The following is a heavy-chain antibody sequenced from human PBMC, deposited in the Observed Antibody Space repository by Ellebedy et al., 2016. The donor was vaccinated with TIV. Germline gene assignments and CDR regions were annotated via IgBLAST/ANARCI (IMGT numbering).Heavy chain of an antibody. D-gene: IGHD2-15*01. J-gene: IGHJ4*02. Sequence: GESLKISCAASGFTFSIHGMYWVRQAPGKGLEWVAVVAADGGAKFYADSVKGQFTISRNNAKETVDLQMNGLTTDDTAMYYCARRGYCSGGSCASVPFDYWGQGTLVTVSS. CDR1: GFTFSIHG. V-gene: IGHV3-30*03. CDR2: VAADGGAK. CDR3: ARRGYCSGGSCASVPFDY.